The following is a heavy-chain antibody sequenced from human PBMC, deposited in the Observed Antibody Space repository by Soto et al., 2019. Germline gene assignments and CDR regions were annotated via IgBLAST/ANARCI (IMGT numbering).Heavy chain of an antibody. CDR3: TTNPNYNWNHAGWFDP. D-gene: IGHD1-20*01. CDR1: GGSISDSNW. V-gene: IGHV4-4*02. CDR2: IHHSGTS. J-gene: IGHJ5*02. Sequence: PSETLSLTCAVSGGSISDSNWWSWVRQPPGKGLEWIGEIHHSGTSNYNPSFKSRVTISTDKSKNQFSLRLTSVTAADTALYYCTTNPNYNWNHAGWFDPWGHGPQLAVST.